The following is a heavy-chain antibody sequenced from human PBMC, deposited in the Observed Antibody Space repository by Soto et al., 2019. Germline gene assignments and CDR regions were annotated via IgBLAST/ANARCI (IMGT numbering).Heavy chain of an antibody. CDR3: ASHYDSSGYYYRGLDY. CDR2: IIPIFGTA. CDR1: AGAFSSYA. D-gene: IGHD3-22*01. V-gene: IGHV1-69*13. J-gene: IGHJ4*02. Sequence: SVKVSCKASAGAFSSYAISWVRQAPGQGLEWMGGIIPIFGTADYAQKFQGRVTITADESTSTGNMELSSLRSEDTAVYYCASHYDSSGYYYRGLDYWGQGTLVTVSS.